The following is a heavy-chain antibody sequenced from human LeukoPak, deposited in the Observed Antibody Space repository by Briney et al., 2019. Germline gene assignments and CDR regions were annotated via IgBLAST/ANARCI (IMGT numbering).Heavy chain of an antibody. Sequence: ASVKVSCKASGYTFTSYAMHWVRQTPGQRLEWMGWINAGNGNTKHSQNFQGRVTITRDTSASTAYMELRSLRSEDTAVYYCASSREGRVDSETRLVDYWGQGTLVTVPS. D-gene: IGHD1-7*01. V-gene: IGHV1-3*01. CDR1: GYTFTSYA. J-gene: IGHJ4*02. CDR2: INAGNGNT. CDR3: ASSREGRVDSETRLVDY.